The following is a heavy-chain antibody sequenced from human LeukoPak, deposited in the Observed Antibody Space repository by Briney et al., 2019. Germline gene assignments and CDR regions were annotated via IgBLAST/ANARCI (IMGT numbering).Heavy chain of an antibody. D-gene: IGHD3-3*01. J-gene: IGHJ4*02. CDR3: ARDIYDFWSGYYSYYFDY. V-gene: IGHV1-18*01. CDR2: ISAYNGNT. CDR1: GYTFTSYG. Sequence: ASVKVSCKASGYTFTSYGISWVRQAPGQGLEWMGWISAYNGNTNYAQKLQGRVTMTTDTSTSTAYMELRSLRSDDTAVYYCARDIYDFWSGYYSYYFDYWGQGTLVTVSS.